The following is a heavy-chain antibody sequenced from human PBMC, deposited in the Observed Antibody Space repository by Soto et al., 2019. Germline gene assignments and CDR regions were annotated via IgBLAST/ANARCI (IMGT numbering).Heavy chain of an antibody. Sequence: GGSLRLSCAASGFGFDEYGMSWVRQGPGKGLEWVSGINWNGGSTAYADSVKGRFTISRDNAKNSLYLQMNSLRAEDTALYYCARRSSGWYYFDYWGQGTLVTVSS. D-gene: IGHD6-19*01. J-gene: IGHJ4*02. CDR2: INWNGGST. CDR3: ARRSSGWYYFDY. V-gene: IGHV3-20*04. CDR1: GFGFDEYG.